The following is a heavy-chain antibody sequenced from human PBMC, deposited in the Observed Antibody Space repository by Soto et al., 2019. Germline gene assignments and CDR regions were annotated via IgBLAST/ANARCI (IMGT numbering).Heavy chain of an antibody. J-gene: IGHJ4*02. V-gene: IGHV4-39*01. D-gene: IGHD3-9*01. Sequence: SSETLSLTCSVSGDSINSDKYYWGWIRQPPGKGLEWIGRIYFRGDTYYNPSLQTRVTISLDKSKSQFSLKLNSVTAADSAVYFCARLEGLATISYYFDFWGQGALVTVSS. CDR1: GDSINSDKYY. CDR3: ARLEGLATISYYFDF. CDR2: IYFRGDT.